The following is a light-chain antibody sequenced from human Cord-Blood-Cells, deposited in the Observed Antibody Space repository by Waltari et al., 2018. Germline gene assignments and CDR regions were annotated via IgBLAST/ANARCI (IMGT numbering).Light chain of an antibody. CDR1: SSDVGGSNY. Sequence: QSALTQPASVSGSPGQSITISCTGTSSDVGGSNYVSWSQQPPGKAHKLMIYDVSKRPSGVSNRFSGSKSGNTASLTISGLQAEDEADYYCSSYTSSSTWVFGGGTKLTVL. V-gene: IGLV2-14*01. CDR3: SSYTSSSTWV. J-gene: IGLJ3*02. CDR2: DVS.